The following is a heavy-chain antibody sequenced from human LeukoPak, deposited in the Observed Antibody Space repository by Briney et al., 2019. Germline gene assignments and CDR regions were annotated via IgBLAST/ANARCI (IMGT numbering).Heavy chain of an antibody. CDR2: VFYSGTT. Sequence: SETLSLTCSVSGGSISNFYWSWIRQSPGKGLEWIGYVFYSGTTNSNPPLKSRVTISVDTSKNQFFLQLRSVTAADTAVYYCAREDPQTRVPEGMDVWGQGTTVIVSS. CDR3: AREDPQTRVPEGMDV. J-gene: IGHJ6*02. CDR1: GGSISNFY. V-gene: IGHV4-59*01. D-gene: IGHD4/OR15-4a*01.